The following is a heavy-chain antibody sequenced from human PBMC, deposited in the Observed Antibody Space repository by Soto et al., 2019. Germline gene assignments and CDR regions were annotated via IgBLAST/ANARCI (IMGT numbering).Heavy chain of an antibody. V-gene: IGHV3-30-3*01. Sequence: QVQLVESGGGVVQPVRSLRLSCAASGFTFSTHAMHWVRQAPGKGLECVAIVSFDGSNKYYADSVKGRFTISRDNSKNTLYQQMSGLTPEDTSFYYCARDQTGITTAGGGRIDHWGQGTLVTVSS. CDR1: GFTFSTHA. CDR2: VSFDGSNK. J-gene: IGHJ4*02. CDR3: ARDQTGITTAGGGRIDH. D-gene: IGHD6-13*01.